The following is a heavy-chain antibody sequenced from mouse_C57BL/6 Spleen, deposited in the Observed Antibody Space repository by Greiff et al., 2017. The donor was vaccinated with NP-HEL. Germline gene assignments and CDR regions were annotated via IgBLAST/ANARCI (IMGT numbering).Heavy chain of an antibody. CDR1: GYAFTNYL. CDR3: ASGDTTVRFAY. J-gene: IGHJ3*01. Sequence: QVQLKQSGAELVRPGTSVKVSCKASGYAFTNYLIEWVKQRPGQGLEWIGVINPGSGGTNYNEKFKGKATLTADKSSSTAYMQLSSLTSEDSAVYFCASGDTTVRFAYWGQGTLVTVSA. D-gene: IGHD1-1*01. CDR2: INPGSGGT. V-gene: IGHV1-54*01.